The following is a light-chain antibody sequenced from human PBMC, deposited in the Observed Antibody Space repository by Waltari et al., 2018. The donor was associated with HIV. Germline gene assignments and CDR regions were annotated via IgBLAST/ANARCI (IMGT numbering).Light chain of an antibody. Sequence: QSVLTQPPSVSGAPGQRVTISCTGSRSNIGAGYDVHWYQQVPGSAPKLLIFTSINRPSGVPDRFSGSTSCTSASLAITGLQAEDEAEYYCQSYDNSLRASVFGGGTKLTVL. CDR1: RSNIGAGYD. CDR3: QSYDNSLRASV. V-gene: IGLV1-40*01. J-gene: IGLJ2*01. CDR2: TSI.